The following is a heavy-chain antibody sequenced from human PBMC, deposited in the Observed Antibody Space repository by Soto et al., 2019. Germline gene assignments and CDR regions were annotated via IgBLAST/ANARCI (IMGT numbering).Heavy chain of an antibody. D-gene: IGHD3-9*01. V-gene: IGHV4-34*01. CDR3: ARDPLRYFDWLPHGYFDY. CDR1: GGSFSGYY. CDR2: INHSGST. Sequence: SETLSLTCAVYGGSFSGYYWSWIRQPPGKGLEWIGEINHSGSTNYNPSLKSRVTISVDTSKNQFSLKLSSVTAADTAVYYCARDPLRYFDWLPHGYFDYWGQGTLVTVSS. J-gene: IGHJ4*02.